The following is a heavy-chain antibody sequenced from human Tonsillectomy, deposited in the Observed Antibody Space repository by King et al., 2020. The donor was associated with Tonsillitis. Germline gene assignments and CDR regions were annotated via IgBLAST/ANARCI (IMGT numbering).Heavy chain of an antibody. CDR1: GYTFTSYY. Sequence: QLVQSGAEVKKPGASVKVSCKASGYTFTSYYMHWVRQAPGQGLEWMGIINPSGGSTRNAQKFQGRVTMTRDTSTSTVYMELSSLRSEDTAVYYCARVGVYVGKYDAFAIWGQGTMVTVSS. J-gene: IGHJ3*02. CDR3: ARVGVYVGKYDAFAI. CDR2: INPSGGST. D-gene: IGHD4-23*01. V-gene: IGHV1-46*03.